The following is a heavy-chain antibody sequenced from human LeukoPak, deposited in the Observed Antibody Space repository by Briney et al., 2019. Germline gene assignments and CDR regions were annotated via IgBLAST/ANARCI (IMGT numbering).Heavy chain of an antibody. Sequence: GSLRLSCAVSGSTFSTYAMSWVRQAPGKGLEWVSGISVSGASTYYADSVKGRFTISRDNSKNTLYLQMNSLRAEDTAVYYCAKVILRYYDFWSGYDYWGPGTLVTVSS. CDR1: GSTFSTYA. CDR3: AKVILRYYDFWSGYDY. J-gene: IGHJ4*02. V-gene: IGHV3-23*01. CDR2: ISVSGAST. D-gene: IGHD3-3*01.